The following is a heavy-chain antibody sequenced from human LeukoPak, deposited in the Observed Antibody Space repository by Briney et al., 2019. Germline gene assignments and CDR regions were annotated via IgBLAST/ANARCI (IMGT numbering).Heavy chain of an antibody. D-gene: IGHD2-21*02. J-gene: IGHJ5*02. CDR3: ARRPPGGDPYYWFDP. CDR1: EFSVGSNY. CDR2: IYSGGST. V-gene: IGHV3-66*01. Sequence: GGSLRLSCAASEFSVGSNYMTWVRQAPGKGLEWVSLIYSGGSTYYADSVKGRFTISRDNSKNTLYLQMNSLRAEDTAVYYCARRPPGGDPYYWFDPWGQGTLVTVSS.